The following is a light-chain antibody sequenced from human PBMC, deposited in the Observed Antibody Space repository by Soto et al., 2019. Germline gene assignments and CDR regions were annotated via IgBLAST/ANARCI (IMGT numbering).Light chain of an antibody. CDR1: ISNIGTNY. J-gene: IGLJ1*01. V-gene: IGLV1-47*01. Sequence: QSVLTQSPSVSGTPGQRVTISCSGGISNIGTNYVHWFQQLPGTAPKVLSNRDNQRPSGVPDRFSGSKSGTSASLAISGLRSEDGAEYYCAACDDTVRSYVFGNGTKLTVL. CDR2: RDN. CDR3: AACDDTVRSYV.